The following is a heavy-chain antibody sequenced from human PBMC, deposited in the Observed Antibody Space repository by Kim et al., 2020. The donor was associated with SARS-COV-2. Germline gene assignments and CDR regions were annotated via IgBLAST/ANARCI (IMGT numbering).Heavy chain of an antibody. D-gene: IGHD3-3*01. CDR2: IYYSGST. CDR3: AREGITIFGVVEYGDY. J-gene: IGHJ4*02. Sequence: SETLSLTCTVSGGSISSSSYYWGWIRQPPGKGLEWIGSIYYSGSTYYNPSLKSRVTISVDTSKNQFSLKLSSVTAADTAVYYCAREGITIFGVVEYGDYWGQGTLVTVSS. CDR1: GGSISSSSYY. V-gene: IGHV4-39*01.